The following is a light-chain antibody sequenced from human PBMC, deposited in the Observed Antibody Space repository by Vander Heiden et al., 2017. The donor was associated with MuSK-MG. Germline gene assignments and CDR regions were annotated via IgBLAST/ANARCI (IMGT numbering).Light chain of an antibody. Sequence: EIVLTQSPATLSLSPGERATLSCRASHGVGSYLAWYQQKPGQAPRLLIYDASNRATGIPARFSGSGYGTDFTLTITSLEPEDFAVYYCQHLNNWPPWTFGQGTKVEIK. J-gene: IGKJ1*01. V-gene: IGKV3-11*01. CDR1: HGVGSY. CDR2: DAS. CDR3: QHLNNWPPWT.